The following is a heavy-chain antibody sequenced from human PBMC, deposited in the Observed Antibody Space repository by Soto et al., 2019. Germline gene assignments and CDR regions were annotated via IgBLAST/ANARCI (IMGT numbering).Heavy chain of an antibody. V-gene: IGHV1-69*06. CDR3: ARPADYVSGFSQ. J-gene: IGHJ4*02. CDR2: IIPVFGTP. Sequence: QVQLVQSGAEVKKPGSSVKVSCQTSGGTFTTSTISWVRQAPGQGLEWMGGIIPVFGTPSYAQKFQGRVTMIADKSSSPAYMELRNLRSEDTAMYYCARPADYVSGFSQWGQGTLVTVSS. D-gene: IGHD3-16*01. CDR1: GGTFTTST.